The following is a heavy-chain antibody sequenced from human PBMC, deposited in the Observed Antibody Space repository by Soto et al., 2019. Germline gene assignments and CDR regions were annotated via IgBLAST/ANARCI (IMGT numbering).Heavy chain of an antibody. Sequence: SETLSLTCTVSGGSISSSSYYWAWIRQPPGKGLEWIGSIYYSGRTYYNPSLKSRVTISVDTSKNQFSLKLSSVTAADTAVYYCARQTYSGEKPSVLDVWGQGTTVTVSS. V-gene: IGHV4-39*01. D-gene: IGHD2-21*01. CDR1: GGSISSSSYY. CDR2: IYYSGRT. J-gene: IGHJ6*02. CDR3: ARQTYSGEKPSVLDV.